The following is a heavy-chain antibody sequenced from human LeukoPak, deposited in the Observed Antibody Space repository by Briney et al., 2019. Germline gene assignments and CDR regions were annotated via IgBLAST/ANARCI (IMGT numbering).Heavy chain of an antibody. CDR2: INPSGGST. CDR3: ATIAGAGTWDFDY. J-gene: IGHJ4*02. V-gene: IGHV1-46*01. Sequence: ASVKVSCKASGYTFTSYYMHWVRQAPGQGLEWMGIINPSGGSTSYARKFQGRVTLARDTSIRTVYMELSSLRSEDTAVYYCATIAGAGTWDFDYWGQGTLVTVSS. CDR1: GYTFTSYY. D-gene: IGHD6-19*01.